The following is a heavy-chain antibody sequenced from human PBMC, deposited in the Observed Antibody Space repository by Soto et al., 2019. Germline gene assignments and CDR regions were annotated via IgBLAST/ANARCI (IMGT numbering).Heavy chain of an antibody. J-gene: IGHJ6*02. CDR1: GFTFSSYG. CDR3: ARDRSLAVAGGDYGMDV. CDR2: IWDDGSNK. Sequence: QVQLVESGGGVVQPGRSLRLSCAASGFTFSSYGMHWVRQAPGKGLEWVAVIWDDGSNKYYADSVKGRFTISRDNSKNTLYPQMNSLRAEDTAVYYCARDRSLAVAGGDYGMDVWGQGTTVTVPS. V-gene: IGHV3-33*01. D-gene: IGHD6-19*01.